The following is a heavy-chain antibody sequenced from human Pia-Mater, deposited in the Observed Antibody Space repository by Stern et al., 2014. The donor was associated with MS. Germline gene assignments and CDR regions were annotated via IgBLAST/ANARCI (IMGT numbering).Heavy chain of an antibody. D-gene: IGHD4-17*01. CDR3: ARGGPYGDYGLWFDP. J-gene: IGHJ5*02. V-gene: IGHV1-2*04. CDR1: GYTFTGYF. Sequence: QVPLVQSGAEVKKPGASVKVSCKASGYTFTGYFMHWVRQAPGPGLEWMGWINPNSGGTNYALQFQGWVTMTRDTSISTAYMELRRLKSDDTAIYYCARGGPYGDYGLWFDPWGQGTLVTVSS. CDR2: INPNSGGT.